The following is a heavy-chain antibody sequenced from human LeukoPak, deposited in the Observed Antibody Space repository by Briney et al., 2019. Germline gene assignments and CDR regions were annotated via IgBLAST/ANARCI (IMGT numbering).Heavy chain of an antibody. J-gene: IGHJ4*02. CDR2: ISGSGGST. CDR1: GFTFSTYV. CDR3: GGSGSYYRLDY. V-gene: IGHV3-23*01. Sequence: PGGSLRLSCAASGFTFSTYVMTWVRQAPGKGLGWVSAISGSGGSTYNADSVKGRFTLSRDNSKNTLYLQMNSLRAEDTAVYYCGGSGSYYRLDYWGQGTLVTVSS. D-gene: IGHD3-10*01.